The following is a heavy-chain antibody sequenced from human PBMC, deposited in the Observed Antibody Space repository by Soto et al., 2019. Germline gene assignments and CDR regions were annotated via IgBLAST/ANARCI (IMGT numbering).Heavy chain of an antibody. CDR2: IKNDGSGA. CDR1: GFTFSKYW. V-gene: IGHV3-74*01. D-gene: IGHD4-17*01. J-gene: IGHJ6*02. CDR3: ARDPPLTTVVVPTYYGMDV. Sequence: GGSLRLSCAASGFTFSKYWMHWVRQFPGEGLVWVSRIKNDGSGAIYADSVKGRFNITRDNAQNILYLQMNSLRAEDTAVYYCARDPPLTTVVVPTYYGMDVWGQGTTVTVS.